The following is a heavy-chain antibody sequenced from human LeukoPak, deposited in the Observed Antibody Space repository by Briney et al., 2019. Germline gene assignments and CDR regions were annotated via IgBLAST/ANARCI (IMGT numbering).Heavy chain of an antibody. CDR2: MNPNSGNT. CDR3: ARVGYCSGGSCFYFDY. J-gene: IGHJ4*02. Sequence: ASVKVSCKASGYTFTSYDINWVRQATGQGLEWMGWMNPNSGNTGYAQKFQGRVTMTRNTSISTAYMELSSLRSEDTAVYYCARVGYCSGGSCFYFDYWGQGTLVTVSS. CDR1: GYTFTSYD. V-gene: IGHV1-8*01. D-gene: IGHD2-15*01.